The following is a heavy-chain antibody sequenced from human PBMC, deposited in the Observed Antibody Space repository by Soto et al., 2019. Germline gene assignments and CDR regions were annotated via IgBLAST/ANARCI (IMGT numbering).Heavy chain of an antibody. CDR3: AHSDSRLSHSLDY. CDR2: IYWDDDK. J-gene: IGHJ4*02. Sequence: SGPTLVNHTQTLTLTCTFSGFSLSSDGAAVSWVRQPPGTALDWLALIYWDDDKRYSPSPKSRLPISKDTPNNQVVLTMTSMDPSDTATYFCAHSDSRLSHSLDYWGQGSLVTVSS. V-gene: IGHV2-5*02. CDR1: GFSLSSDGAA. D-gene: IGHD4-4*01.